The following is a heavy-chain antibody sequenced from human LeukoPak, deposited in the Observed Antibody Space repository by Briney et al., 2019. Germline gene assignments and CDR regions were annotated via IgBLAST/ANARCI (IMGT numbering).Heavy chain of an antibody. CDR2: ISGSGVST. CDR1: GFRFSSYA. J-gene: IGHJ5*01. D-gene: IGHD2-8*02. V-gene: IGHV3-23*01. Sequence: GGSLRLSCAASGFRFSSYAMSWVRQAPGKGLEWVSAISGSGVSTYYADSVKGRFTVSRDNVDNVVYLQMNSLGAEDTAVYYCARVAVSGPTGWFDSWGQGTLVIVSS. CDR3: ARVAVSGPTGWFDS.